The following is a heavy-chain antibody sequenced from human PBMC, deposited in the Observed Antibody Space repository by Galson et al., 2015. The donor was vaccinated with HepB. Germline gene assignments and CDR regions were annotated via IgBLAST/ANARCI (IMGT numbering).Heavy chain of an antibody. Sequence: SVKVSCKASGYTFTTYGLSWVRQAPGQGLEWMGEISAPSGSTNYAQNRQGRVTLTTDTSTSTAYMELRSLTSDDTAVYYCARDVLHGSDVWGQGTTVTVSS. V-gene: IGHV1-18*04. CDR3: ARDVLHGSDV. CDR1: GYTFTTYG. D-gene: IGHD3-10*01. CDR2: ISAPSGST. J-gene: IGHJ6*02.